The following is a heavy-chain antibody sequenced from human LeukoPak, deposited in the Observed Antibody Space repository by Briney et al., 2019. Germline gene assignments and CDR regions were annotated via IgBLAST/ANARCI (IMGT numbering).Heavy chain of an antibody. CDR3: AKDMGPEIYDSSAFDI. CDR1: GFTFSSYE. D-gene: IGHD3-22*01. V-gene: IGHV3-48*03. Sequence: GGSLRLSCAASGFTFSSYEMNWVRQAPGKGLEWVSYISSSGSTIYYADSVKGRFTISRDNAKNSLYLQMNSLRAEDTALYYCAKDMGPEIYDSSAFDIWGQGTMVTVSS. CDR2: ISSSGSTI. J-gene: IGHJ3*02.